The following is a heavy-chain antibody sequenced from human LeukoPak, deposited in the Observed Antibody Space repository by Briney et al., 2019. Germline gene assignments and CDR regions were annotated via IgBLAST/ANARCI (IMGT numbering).Heavy chain of an antibody. CDR3: ASLWRRYYYYGMDV. Sequence: SETLSLTCAVYGGSFSGYYWSWIRQPPGKGLEWIGEINHSGNTNYNPSLKSRVTISVDTSKNQFSLKLSSVTAADTAVYYCASLWRRYYYYGMDVWGQGTTVTVSS. CDR1: GGSFSGYY. V-gene: IGHV4-34*01. CDR2: INHSGNT. J-gene: IGHJ6*02. D-gene: IGHD3-3*01.